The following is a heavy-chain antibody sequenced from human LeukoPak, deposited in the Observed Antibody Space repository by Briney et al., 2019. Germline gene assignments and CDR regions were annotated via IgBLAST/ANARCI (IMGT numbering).Heavy chain of an antibody. CDR3: ARTVAGLPLDAFDI. CDR1: GFTFSSYE. Sequence: GGSLRLSCAAPGFTFSSYEMNWVRQAPGKGLEWVSFISISGSTIYYADSVKGRFTISRDNAKNSLYLQMNSLRAEDTAVYYCARTVAGLPLDAFDIWGEGTMVTVSS. V-gene: IGHV3-48*03. D-gene: IGHD6-19*01. CDR2: ISISGSTI. J-gene: IGHJ3*02.